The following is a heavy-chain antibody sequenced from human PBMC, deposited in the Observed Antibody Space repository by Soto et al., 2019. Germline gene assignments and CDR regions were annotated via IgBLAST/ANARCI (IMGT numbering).Heavy chain of an antibody. CDR1: GFTFSSYA. J-gene: IGHJ4*02. CDR2: ISGSGGST. Sequence: PGGSLRLSCAASGFTFSSYAMSWVRQAPGKGLEWVSAISGSGGSTDYADSVKGRFTISRDNSKNTLYLQMHSLRAEDTAVYYCAKDGSSWYPFDYWGQGTLVTSPQ. CDR3: AKDGSSWYPFDY. D-gene: IGHD6-13*01. V-gene: IGHV3-23*01.